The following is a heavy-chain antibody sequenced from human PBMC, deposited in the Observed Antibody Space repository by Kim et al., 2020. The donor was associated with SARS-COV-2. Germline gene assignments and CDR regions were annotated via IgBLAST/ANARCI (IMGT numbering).Heavy chain of an antibody. V-gene: IGHV1-3*01. D-gene: IGHD3-10*01. CDR3: AREGSGSYNWLDP. Sequence: APVKVSCKASGYTFDTYALYWVRQAPGQRFEWMGWINGGNGNTRYSQNFQGRVTITRDTAATTAYMELSSLTSKDTAVYYCAREGSGSYNWLDPWGQGTLVTVSS. CDR2: INGGNGNT. J-gene: IGHJ5*02. CDR1: GYTFDTYA.